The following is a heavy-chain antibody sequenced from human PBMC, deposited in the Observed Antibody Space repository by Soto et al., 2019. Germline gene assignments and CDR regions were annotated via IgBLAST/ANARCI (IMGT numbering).Heavy chain of an antibody. Sequence: LSLTCAVSGGSISSSNWWSWVRQPPGKGLEWIGEIYHSGSTNYNPSLKSRVTISADKSKNQFSLKLSSVTAADTAVYYCARAFAIDWYTYYFDYWGQGPLVTVSS. V-gene: IGHV4-4*02. CDR2: IYHSGST. CDR1: GGSISSSNW. D-gene: IGHD3-9*01. J-gene: IGHJ4*02. CDR3: ARAFAIDWYTYYFDY.